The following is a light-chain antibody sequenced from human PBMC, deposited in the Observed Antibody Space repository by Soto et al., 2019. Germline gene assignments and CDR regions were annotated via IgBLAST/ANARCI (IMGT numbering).Light chain of an antibody. CDR2: ATF. CDR3: QQSYSSPET. J-gene: IGKJ1*01. Sequence: IQMTQSPSSLSASVGDRVTITCRASQSISNYLNWYQQKPGRAPKLLIYATFNLQGEVPSRYRGSAAGKDFTLTISSLQPEDFATYYCQQSYSSPETFGQGTKVEI. CDR1: QSISNY. V-gene: IGKV1-39*01.